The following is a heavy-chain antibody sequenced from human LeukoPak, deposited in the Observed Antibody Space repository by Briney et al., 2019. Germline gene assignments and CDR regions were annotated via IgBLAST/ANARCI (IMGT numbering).Heavy chain of an antibody. CDR1: GGSFSGYY. J-gene: IGHJ3*02. V-gene: IGHV4-34*01. Sequence: SETLSLTCAVYGGSFSGYYWNWIRQPPGKGLEWIGEINHSGSTNYNPSLKSRVTMSVDTSKNQFSLKLSSVTAADTAVYYCARAHLYCSSTSCFSDDAFDIWGQGTMVTVSS. CDR2: INHSGST. D-gene: IGHD2-2*01. CDR3: ARAHLYCSSTSCFSDDAFDI.